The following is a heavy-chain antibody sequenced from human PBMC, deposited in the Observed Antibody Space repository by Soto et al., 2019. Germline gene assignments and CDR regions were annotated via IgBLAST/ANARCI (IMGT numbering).Heavy chain of an antibody. V-gene: IGHV1-18*01. J-gene: IGHJ6*02. Sequence: VQLVQSGAEVKKPGASVKVSCKASGYSFTSYGISWVRQARGQGLEWMGWISAYNGNTNYAQKLQGRVTMTTDTSTSTDYMALRSLRSDDTAVYYCARDNGFGESDVWGQGTTVTVSS. CDR1: GYSFTSYG. CDR2: ISAYNGNT. CDR3: ARDNGFGESDV. D-gene: IGHD3-10*01.